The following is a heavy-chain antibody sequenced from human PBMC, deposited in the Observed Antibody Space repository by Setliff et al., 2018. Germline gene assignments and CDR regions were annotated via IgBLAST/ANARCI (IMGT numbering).Heavy chain of an antibody. CDR1: EGTFSSSS. CDR3: AREPGTYMGNDGFDV. CDR2: IVPVLNTV. V-gene: IGHV1-69*13. D-gene: IGHD1-7*01. J-gene: IGHJ3*01. Sequence: SVKVSCKTSEGTFSSSSINWVRQAPGLGLEWMGAIVPVLNTVNYAPNFQGRVTITADDSTTTVHMELSSLTSADTAVYFCAREPGTYMGNDGFDVWGQGTVVTVSS.